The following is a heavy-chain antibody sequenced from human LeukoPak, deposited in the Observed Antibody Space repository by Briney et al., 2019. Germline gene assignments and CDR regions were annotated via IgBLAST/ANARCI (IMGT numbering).Heavy chain of an antibody. Sequence: SETLSLPCTVSGGSISSSSYYWGWIRQPPGKGLEWIGSIYYSGSTYYNPSLKSRVTISVDTSKNQFSLKLNSVTAADTAVYYCARLRRIVGVPMEFVYGGQGTLVTVSS. CDR2: IYYSGST. V-gene: IGHV4-39*01. CDR1: GGSISSSSYY. D-gene: IGHD1-26*01. J-gene: IGHJ4*02. CDR3: ARLRRIVGVPMEFVY.